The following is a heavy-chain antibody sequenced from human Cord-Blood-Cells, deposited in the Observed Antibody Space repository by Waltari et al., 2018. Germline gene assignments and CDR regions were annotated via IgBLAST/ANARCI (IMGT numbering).Heavy chain of an antibody. Sequence: QVQLQESGPGLVKPSETLSLTCTVSGGSISSYYWSWIRQPAGKGLEWIGRIYTSGSTNYNPALKSRVTMSVDTSKNQFSLKLSSVTAADTAVYYCARLLSSSWYWYFDLWGRGTLVTVSS. CDR3: ARLLSSSWYWYFDL. CDR1: GGSISSYY. V-gene: IGHV4-4*07. CDR2: IYTSGST. D-gene: IGHD6-13*01. J-gene: IGHJ2*01.